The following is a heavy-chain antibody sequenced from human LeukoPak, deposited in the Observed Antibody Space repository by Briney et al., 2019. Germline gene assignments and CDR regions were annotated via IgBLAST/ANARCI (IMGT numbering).Heavy chain of an antibody. V-gene: IGHV1-69*05. CDR2: IIPIFGTA. J-gene: IGHJ4*02. CDR1: GGTFSSYA. Sequence: GSSVKVSCKASGGTFSSYAISWVRQAPGQGLEWMGGIIPIFGTANYAQKFQGRVTITTDESTSTAYMELSSLRSEDTAVYYCARDNGDGSTWRDPYYFDYSGQGTLVTVSS. D-gene: IGHD5-24*01. CDR3: ARDNGDGSTWRDPYYFDY.